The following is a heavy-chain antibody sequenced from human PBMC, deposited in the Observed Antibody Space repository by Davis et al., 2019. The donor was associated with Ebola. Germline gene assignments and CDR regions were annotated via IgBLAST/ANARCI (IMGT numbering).Heavy chain of an antibody. Sequence: PSETLSLTCTVSGGSISSYYWSWIRQPPGKGLEWIGYIYYSGSTNYNPSLKSRVTISVDTSKNQFSLKLSSVTAADTAVYYCARDSLGGGTAYWGQGTLVTVSS. CDR1: GGSISSYY. D-gene: IGHD2-15*01. CDR2: IYYSGST. CDR3: ARDSLGGGTAY. J-gene: IGHJ4*02. V-gene: IGHV4-59*01.